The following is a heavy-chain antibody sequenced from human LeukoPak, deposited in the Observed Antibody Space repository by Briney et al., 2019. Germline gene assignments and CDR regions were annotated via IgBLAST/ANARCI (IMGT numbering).Heavy chain of an antibody. Sequence: PGGSLRFSCAASGFTFSDYYMSWIRQAPGKGLEWVSYISSSDNTIYYADSVKGRFTMSRDNAKNSLYLQMNSLRAEDTAVYYCARVMGNYATDYWGQGTLVTVSS. V-gene: IGHV3-11*04. D-gene: IGHD1-7*01. CDR1: GFTFSDYY. J-gene: IGHJ4*02. CDR3: ARVMGNYATDY. CDR2: ISSSDNTI.